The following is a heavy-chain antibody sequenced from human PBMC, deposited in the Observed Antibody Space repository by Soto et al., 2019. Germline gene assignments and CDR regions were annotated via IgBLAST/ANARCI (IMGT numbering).Heavy chain of an antibody. V-gene: IGHV1-3*04. D-gene: IGHD1-26*01. CDR3: ARDLLGGNPFDY. J-gene: IGHJ4*02. CDR2: INTANGKT. Sequence: QVQLVPSGAEVKPPGASVRLSCKASGYTFTNYAIHWVRQAAGPRLEWMGWINTANGKTRYSQKFQGRVTISRDTSATTAYRDLSSMTSEDTAVYFWARDLLGGNPFDYRGQGTLVTVSS. CDR1: GYTFTNYA.